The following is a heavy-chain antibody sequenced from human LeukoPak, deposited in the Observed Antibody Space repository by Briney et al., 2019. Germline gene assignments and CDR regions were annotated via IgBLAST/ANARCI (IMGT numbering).Heavy chain of an antibody. CDR1: GYTFTSYV. D-gene: IGHD2-2*01. V-gene: IGHV1-18*01. CDR3: AREDYQESYYYMDV. CDR2: ISGYNGDR. Sequence: GASVKVSCKDSGYTFTSYVISWVRQAPGQGLEWMGWISGYNGDRSYAQKLQGRVTMTTNKSTRTAYMELRSLRSEDTAVYYCAREDYQESYYYMDVWGKGTTVTVSS. J-gene: IGHJ6*03.